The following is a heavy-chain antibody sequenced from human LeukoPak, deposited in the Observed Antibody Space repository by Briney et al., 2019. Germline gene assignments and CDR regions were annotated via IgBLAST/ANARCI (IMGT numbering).Heavy chain of an antibody. Sequence: SETLSLTCTVSGGSISSYYWSWIRQPPGKGLEWIGYISYSGSSNYSPSLNSRVTISVDTSKNQFSLKLSSVTAADTAVYYCARGDYDFWSGYPPPLLDWGQGTLVTVSS. J-gene: IGHJ4*02. V-gene: IGHV4-59*12. D-gene: IGHD3-3*01. CDR3: ARGDYDFWSGYPPPLLD. CDR1: GGSISSYY. CDR2: ISYSGSS.